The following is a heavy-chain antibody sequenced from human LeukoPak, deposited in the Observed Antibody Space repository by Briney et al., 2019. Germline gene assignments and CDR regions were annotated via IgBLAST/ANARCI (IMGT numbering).Heavy chain of an antibody. Sequence: SETLSLTCTVSGDSISSTNYYWGWIRQPPGKGLEWIGSIYYSGSTYYNPSLESRVTISVDTSKNQFSLKLSSVTAADTAVYYCARGYSSGWYPYYYYYMDVWGKGTTVTISS. CDR2: IYYSGST. CDR1: GDSISSTNYY. CDR3: ARGYSSGWYPYYYYYMDV. V-gene: IGHV4-39*01. D-gene: IGHD6-19*01. J-gene: IGHJ6*03.